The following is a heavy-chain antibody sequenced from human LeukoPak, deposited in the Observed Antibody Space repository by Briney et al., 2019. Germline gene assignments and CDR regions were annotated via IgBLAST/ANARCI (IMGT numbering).Heavy chain of an antibody. V-gene: IGHV4-59*01. CDR2: IYSSGAT. CDR3: ARVVLRHFDWLFDY. J-gene: IGHJ4*02. Sequence: SETLSLTCTVSGGSISSYYWSWIRQPPGKGLEWIGYIYSSGATNYNPSLKSRVTISLDTPKNQFSLKLSSVTAADTAVYYCARVVLRHFDWLFDYWGQGTLVTVSS. CDR1: GGSISSYY. D-gene: IGHD3-9*01.